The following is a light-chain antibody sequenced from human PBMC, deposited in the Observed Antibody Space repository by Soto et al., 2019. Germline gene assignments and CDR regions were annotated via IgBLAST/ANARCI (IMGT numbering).Light chain of an antibody. CDR3: QQYNDYAT. V-gene: IGKV1-5*01. CDR2: DVS. CDR1: ESLSGR. J-gene: IGKJ1*01. Sequence: DIQMTQSPSTLSSSVGDRVTITCRASESLSGRLAWYQQRPGQAPTLLIYDVSTLESGLPSRFSGTGSGTEFTLTISRLQPDDLSTYYRQQYNDYATFGPGTKVEVK.